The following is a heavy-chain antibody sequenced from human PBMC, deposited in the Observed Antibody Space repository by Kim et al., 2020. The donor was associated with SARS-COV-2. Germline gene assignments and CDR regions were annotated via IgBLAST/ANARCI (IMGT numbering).Heavy chain of an antibody. CDR3: ARDFDYYDSSGYYY. V-gene: IGHV3-33*05. Sequence: GGSLRLSCAASGFTFSSYGMHWVRQAPGKGLEWVAVISYDGSNKYYADSVKGRFTISRDNSKNTLYLQMNSLRAEDTAVYYCARDFDYYDSSGYYYWCQG. CDR1: GFTFSSYG. CDR2: ISYDGSNK. D-gene: IGHD3-22*01. J-gene: IGHJ4*02.